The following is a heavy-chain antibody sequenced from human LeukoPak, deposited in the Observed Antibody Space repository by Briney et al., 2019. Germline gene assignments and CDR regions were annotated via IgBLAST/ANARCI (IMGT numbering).Heavy chain of an antibody. V-gene: IGHV3-23*01. CDR3: AKDGGGTIFGMVIILHYMDV. CDR1: GFTVINYA. J-gene: IGHJ6*03. Sequence: GGTLRLSCAASGFTVINYAMAWVRQAPGKGLEWVSAINGGNDATNYANSVKGRFTISRDNSKNTLYLQMNSLRAEDTAVYSCAKDGGGTIFGMVIILHYMDVWGKGTTVTVSS. CDR2: INGGNDAT. D-gene: IGHD3-3*01.